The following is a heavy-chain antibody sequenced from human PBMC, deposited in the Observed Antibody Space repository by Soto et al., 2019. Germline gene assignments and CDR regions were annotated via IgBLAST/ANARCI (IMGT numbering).Heavy chain of an antibody. V-gene: IGHV4-59*01. D-gene: IGHD5-18*01. CDR1: GGSISSYY. Sequence: QVQLQESGPGLVKPSETLSLTCTVSGGSISSYYWSWIRQPPGKGLEWIGYLYYSGSTNYNPSLKSRVTIAVDTSKNQFSLKLSSVTAADTAVYYCAIAGVDTAMDYYFDYWGQGTLVTVSS. CDR3: AIAGVDTAMDYYFDY. J-gene: IGHJ4*02. CDR2: LYYSGST.